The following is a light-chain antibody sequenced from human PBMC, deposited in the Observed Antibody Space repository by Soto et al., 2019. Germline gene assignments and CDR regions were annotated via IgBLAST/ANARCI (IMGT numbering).Light chain of an antibody. CDR1: QSFSTY. V-gene: IGKV3-11*01. CDR2: DAS. Sequence: EIVLTQSPATLSMSPGERATLSCRASQSFSTYLAWYQQKPGQAPRLLIFDASNRASGIPSRFSGSGSGTNFTLTISRLEPEDFAVYFCQQRSHWPPLTFGGGTKVEIK. CDR3: QQRSHWPPLT. J-gene: IGKJ4*01.